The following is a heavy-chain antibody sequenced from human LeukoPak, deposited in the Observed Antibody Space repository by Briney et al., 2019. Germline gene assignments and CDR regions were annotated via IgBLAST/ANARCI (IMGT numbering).Heavy chain of an antibody. D-gene: IGHD3-3*01. CDR3: ARRGYYTPAGDD. J-gene: IGHJ4*02. V-gene: IGHV4-34*01. CDR1: GGSFSGYY. Sequence: SETLSLTCAVYGGSFSGYYWSWIRQPPGKGLEWIGEINHSGSTNYNPSLKSRVTISVDTSKNQFSLKLSSVTAADTAVYYCARRGYYTPAGDDWGQGTLVTDSS. CDR2: INHSGST.